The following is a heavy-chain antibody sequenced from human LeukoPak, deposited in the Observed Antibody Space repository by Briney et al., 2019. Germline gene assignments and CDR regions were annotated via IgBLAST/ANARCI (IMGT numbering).Heavy chain of an antibody. CDR1: GYTFTSYG. Sequence: ASVKVSCRASGYTFTSYGISWVRQAPGQGLEWMGWISAYNGNTNYAQKLQGRVTMTTDTSTSTAYMELRSLRSDDTAVYYCARVEEEYDSSGYRSGDAFDIWGQGTMVTVSS. CDR3: ARVEEEYDSSGYRSGDAFDI. D-gene: IGHD3-22*01. CDR2: ISAYNGNT. J-gene: IGHJ3*02. V-gene: IGHV1-18*01.